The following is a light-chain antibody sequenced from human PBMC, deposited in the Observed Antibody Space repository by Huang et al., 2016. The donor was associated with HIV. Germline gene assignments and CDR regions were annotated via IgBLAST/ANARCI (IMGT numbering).Light chain of an antibody. CDR1: QDISSY. Sequence: IQLTQSPSSLSASVGDRVTITCRASQDISSYLAWYQLKPGKAPKLLIYAASSLQSGGPLIFSGSGAGTDVILTISSLQPEDSATYYCQQVKTDPLTFGGGTKVEF. V-gene: IGKV1-9*01. CDR2: AAS. CDR3: QQVKTDPLT. J-gene: IGKJ4*01.